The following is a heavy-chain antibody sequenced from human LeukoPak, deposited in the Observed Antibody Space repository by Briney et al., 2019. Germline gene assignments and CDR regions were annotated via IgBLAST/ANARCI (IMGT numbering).Heavy chain of an antibody. CDR1: GFTFSNYA. V-gene: IGHV3-30*04. D-gene: IGHD6-19*01. J-gene: IGHJ4*02. CDR2: ISYDGSNK. CDR3: ARGVRIAVAGYIDC. Sequence: GGSLRLSCAASGFTFSNYAIHWVRRASSKGLEWVAAISYDGSNKKYADSVKGRFTISRDNSKNTLYLQMNSLRSDDTAVYYCARGVRIAVAGYIDCWGQGTLVTVSS.